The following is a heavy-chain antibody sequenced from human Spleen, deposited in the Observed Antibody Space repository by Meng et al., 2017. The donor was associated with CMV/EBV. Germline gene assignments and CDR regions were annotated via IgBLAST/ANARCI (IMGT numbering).Heavy chain of an antibody. CDR3: AREGQIAVTGIFDY. Sequence: GGSLRLSCAASGFTFSSYEMNWVRQAPGKGLEWVSYISSSGSTIYYADSVKGRFTISRDNAKNSLYLQMNSLRAEDTAVYYCAREGQIAVTGIFDYWGQGTLVTVSS. J-gene: IGHJ4*02. CDR1: GFTFSSYE. V-gene: IGHV3-48*03. D-gene: IGHD6-19*01. CDR2: ISSSGSTI.